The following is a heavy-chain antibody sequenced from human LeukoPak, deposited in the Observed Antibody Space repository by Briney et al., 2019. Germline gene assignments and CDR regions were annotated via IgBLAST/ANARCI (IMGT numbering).Heavy chain of an antibody. CDR3: ARTVIAVAGTGYYYYMDV. J-gene: IGHJ6*03. CDR2: IYYSGST. CDR1: GGSISSYY. V-gene: IGHV4-59*01. Sequence: SETLSLTCTVSGGSISSYYWNWIRQPPGKGLEWIGYIYYSGSTNYNPSLKSRVTISVDTSKNQFSLKLSSVTAADTAVYYCARTVIAVAGTGYYYYMDVWGKGTTVTISS. D-gene: IGHD6-19*01.